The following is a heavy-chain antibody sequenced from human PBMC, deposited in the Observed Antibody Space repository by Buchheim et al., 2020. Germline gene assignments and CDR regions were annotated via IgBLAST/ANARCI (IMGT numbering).Heavy chain of an antibody. D-gene: IGHD3-10*01. CDR1: GFTFSSHW. V-gene: IGHV3-7*01. CDR2: IKQDGSEK. J-gene: IGHJ3*02. Sequence: EVQLVESGGGLVQPGGSLRLSCAASGFTFSSHWMSWVRQAPGKGLEWVANIKQDGSEKYYVDSVKGRFTISRDNAKNSLYLQMNSLRAEDTAVYYCARDLITMGGDAFDIWGQGT. CDR3: ARDLITMGGDAFDI.